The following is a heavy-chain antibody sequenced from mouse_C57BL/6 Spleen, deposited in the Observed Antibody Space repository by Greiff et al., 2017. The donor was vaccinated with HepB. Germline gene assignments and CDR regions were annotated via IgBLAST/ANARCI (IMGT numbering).Heavy chain of an antibody. J-gene: IGHJ1*03. CDR2: IWRGGST. Sequence: VKLMESGPGLVQPSQSLSITCTVSGFSLTSYGVHWVRQSPGKGLEWLGVIWRGGSTDYNAAFMSRLSITKDNSKSQVFFKMNSLQADDTAIYYCAKGRGYGSSYGWYFDVWGTGTTVTVSS. CDR3: AKGRGYGSSYGWYFDV. D-gene: IGHD1-1*01. V-gene: IGHV2-5*01. CDR1: GFSLTSYG.